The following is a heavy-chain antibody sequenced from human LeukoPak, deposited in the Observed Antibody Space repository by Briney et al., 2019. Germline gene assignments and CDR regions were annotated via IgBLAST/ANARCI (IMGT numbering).Heavy chain of an antibody. CDR1: GFTFNTYA. Sequence: PGGSLRLSCAASGFTFNTYAMSWVRQAPGKGLEWVSIISSAGTTYYADSVKGRFTISRDNSKNTLYLQMNSLRAEDTAVYYCAKAAGRGYNYGDYFDYWGQGTLVTVSS. V-gene: IGHV3-23*01. CDR2: ISSAGTT. CDR3: AKAAGRGYNYGDYFDY. J-gene: IGHJ4*02. D-gene: IGHD5-18*01.